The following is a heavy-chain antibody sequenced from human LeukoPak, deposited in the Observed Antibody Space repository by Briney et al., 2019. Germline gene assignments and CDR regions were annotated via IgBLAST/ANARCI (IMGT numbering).Heavy chain of an antibody. CDR3: ARGSRSGWPIH. CDR2: MYTGGST. V-gene: IGHV4-38-2*01. D-gene: IGHD6-25*01. CDR1: GYSISSGYY. Sequence: PSETLSLTCAVSGYSISSGYYWGWIRQPPGKGLEWIGRMYTGGSTKYNPSLKSRVTMSGDTSKNQVSLRLTSVTAADTAVYYCARGSRSGWPIHWGQGTLVTVSS. J-gene: IGHJ4*02.